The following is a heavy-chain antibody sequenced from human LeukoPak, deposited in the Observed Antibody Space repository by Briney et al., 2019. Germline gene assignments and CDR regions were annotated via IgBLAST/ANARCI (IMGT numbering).Heavy chain of an antibody. D-gene: IGHD2-2*01. CDR1: GFTLDDYA. J-gene: IGHJ4*02. CDR3: VRLGSTSPGNWYKLFDQ. Sequence: LSGRSLRLSCAASGFTLDDYAMGCVRHPAGGWRGWDSGISWNSGSIGDADSVKGRLTISRDNAKNALYLQMNSLRVEDTALYYCVRLGSTSPGNWYKLFDQWGQGTLVTVSS. CDR2: ISWNSGSI. V-gene: IGHV3-9*01.